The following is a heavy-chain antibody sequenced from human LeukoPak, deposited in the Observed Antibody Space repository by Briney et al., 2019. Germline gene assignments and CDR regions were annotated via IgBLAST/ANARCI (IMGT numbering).Heavy chain of an antibody. J-gene: IGHJ4*02. CDR2: ISGSDGST. D-gene: IGHD2-8*01. CDR3: ARVYLERLTAGYFDH. V-gene: IGHV3-23*01. Sequence: GGSLRLSCAASGFTFSSSAMGWVRQAPGKGLEWVSAISGSDGSTYYADSVKGRFTISRDNSKNTLYLQMNSLRDEDSAAYYCARVYLERLTAGYFDHWGQGTWVTVSP. CDR1: GFTFSSSA.